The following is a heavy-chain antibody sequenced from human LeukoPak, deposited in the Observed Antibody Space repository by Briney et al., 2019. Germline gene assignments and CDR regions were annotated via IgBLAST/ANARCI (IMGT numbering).Heavy chain of an antibody. CDR1: GFTFSSYS. J-gene: IGHJ4*02. CDR3: ARDSQAYCSGGSCSMFDY. Sequence: GALRLSCAASGFTFSSYSMNWVRQAPGKGLELVSSLNTSSSYIYYADSVKGRFTISRDNAKNSLYLQMNSLRAEDTAVYYCARDSQAYCSGGSCSMFDYWGQGTLVTVSS. D-gene: IGHD2-15*01. V-gene: IGHV3-21*01. CDR2: LNTSSSYI.